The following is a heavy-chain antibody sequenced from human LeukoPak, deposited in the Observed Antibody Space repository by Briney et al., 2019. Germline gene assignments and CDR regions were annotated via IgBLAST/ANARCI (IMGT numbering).Heavy chain of an antibody. V-gene: IGHV4-34*01. Sequence: SEPLSLTCAVYGGSFSGYYWSWLRQPPGKGRVWIGEMNHSGSTNCNTSLKRRVAISVDTSKNQYSQKLSSVTAADTAVDYCARDSPATGFKGIAGDEVDYWGQGTLVTVSS. CDR2: MNHSGST. CDR3: ARDSPATGFKGIAGDEVDY. CDR1: GGSFSGYY. J-gene: IGHJ4*02. D-gene: IGHD6-13*01.